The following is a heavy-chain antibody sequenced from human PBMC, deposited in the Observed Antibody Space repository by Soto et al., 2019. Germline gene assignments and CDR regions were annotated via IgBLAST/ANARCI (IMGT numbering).Heavy chain of an antibody. D-gene: IGHD4-17*01. V-gene: IGHV1-69*13. CDR3: ARDKQYGDLTLDY. CDR1: GGTFSSYA. J-gene: IGHJ4*02. Sequence: ASVKVSCKASGGTFSSYAISWVRQAPGQGLEWMGGIIPIFGTANYAQKFQGRVTITADESTSTAYMELSSLRSEDTAVYYCARDKQYGDLTLDYWGQGTLVTVSS. CDR2: IIPIFGTA.